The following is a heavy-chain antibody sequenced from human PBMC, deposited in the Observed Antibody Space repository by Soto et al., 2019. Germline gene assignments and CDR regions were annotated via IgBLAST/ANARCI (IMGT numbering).Heavy chain of an antibody. V-gene: IGHV3-15*07. Sequence: GGSLRLSCAASGFTFSNAWMNWVRQAPGKGLEWVGRIKSKTDGGTTDYTAPVKGRFTISRDDSKNTLYLQMNSLKTEDTAVYYCTTDKISRYDFWSGPSVGYWGQGTLVTVSS. CDR1: GFTFSNAW. J-gene: IGHJ4*02. CDR3: TTDKISRYDFWSGPSVGY. CDR2: IKSKTDGGTT. D-gene: IGHD3-3*01.